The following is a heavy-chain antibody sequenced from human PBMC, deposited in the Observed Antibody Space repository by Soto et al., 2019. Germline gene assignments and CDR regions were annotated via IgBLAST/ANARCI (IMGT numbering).Heavy chain of an antibody. CDR1: GGSISSGVYY. CDR2: IYYSGST. J-gene: IGHJ5*02. CDR3: ARALTGYSVSNWFDP. V-gene: IGHV4-31*03. D-gene: IGHD2-15*01. Sequence: QVQLHESGPGLVKPSQTLSLTCTVSGGSISSGVYYWSWIRQHPGKGLEWIGDIYYSGSTYYNPSLKSRVTLSVDTSKNQFSLRLSSVTAADTAVYYCARALTGYSVSNWFDPWGQGTLVTVSS.